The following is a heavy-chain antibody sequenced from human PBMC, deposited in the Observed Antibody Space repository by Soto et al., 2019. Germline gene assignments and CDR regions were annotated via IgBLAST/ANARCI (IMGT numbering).Heavy chain of an antibody. J-gene: IGHJ4*02. D-gene: IGHD1-26*01. V-gene: IGHV3-15*01. CDR1: GFTFSNAW. CDR3: PKDASASPGRGSYYRGY. CDR2: IKSKTDGGTT. Sequence: GGSLRLSCAASGFTFSNAWMSWVRQAPGKGLEWVGRIKSKTDGGTTNYAAPVKGRFTISRDDSKNTLYLQMNSLKTEDTAVYYGPKDASASPGRGSYYRGYWGQGTLVTVSS.